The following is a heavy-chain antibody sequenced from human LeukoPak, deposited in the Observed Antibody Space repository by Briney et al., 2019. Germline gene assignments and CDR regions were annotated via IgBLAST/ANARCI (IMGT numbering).Heavy chain of an antibody. J-gene: IGHJ4*02. V-gene: IGHV1-2*02. CDR3: ARDTIAPGPYFFDN. D-gene: IGHD6-13*01. CDR1: GYTFTGYY. CDR2: INPNSGGT. Sequence: ASVKVSCKASGYTFTGYYMHWVRQAPGQGLEWMGWINPNSGGTNYTQKMQGRVTMTTDTSTSTAYMELRSLISDDTAVYYCARDTIAPGPYFFDNWGQGTLVTVSS.